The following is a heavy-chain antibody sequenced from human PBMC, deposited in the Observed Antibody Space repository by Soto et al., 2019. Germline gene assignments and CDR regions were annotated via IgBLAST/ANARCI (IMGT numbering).Heavy chain of an antibody. D-gene: IGHD6-13*01. CDR1: GYTFTSYA. Sequence: GASVKVSCKASGYTFTSYAMHWVRQAPGQRLEWMGWINAGNGNTKYSQKFQGRVTITRDTSASTAYMELSSLRSEDTAVYYCARQYSSSWYLGYYFDYWGQGTLVTVSS. V-gene: IGHV1-3*01. J-gene: IGHJ4*02. CDR3: ARQYSSSWYLGYYFDY. CDR2: INAGNGNT.